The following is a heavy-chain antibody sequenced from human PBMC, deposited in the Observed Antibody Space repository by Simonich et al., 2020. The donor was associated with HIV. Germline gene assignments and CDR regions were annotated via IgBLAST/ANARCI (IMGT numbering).Heavy chain of an antibody. D-gene: IGHD7-27*01. CDR1: GGSFSGYY. Sequence: VQLQQWGAGLLKPSESLSLTCAVYGGSFSGYYWSWIRQPPGKGLEWIGEINHGGSAQDNPSRKSRVTISVDTSKNQFSLKLSSVTAADTAVYYCASVRFELGGSDFDYWGQGTLVTVSS. J-gene: IGHJ4*02. CDR2: INHGGSA. CDR3: ASVRFELGGSDFDY. V-gene: IGHV4-34*01.